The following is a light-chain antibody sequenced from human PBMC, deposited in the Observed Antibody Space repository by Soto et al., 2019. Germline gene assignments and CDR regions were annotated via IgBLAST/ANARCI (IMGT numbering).Light chain of an antibody. J-gene: IGKJ2*01. CDR3: QHYYNYPYT. CDR1: QSISKW. Sequence: DLQMTQYPSTLSASVGDRVTITCRASQSISKWLAWYQQKPGKAPSLLIFDTSTLARGVPSRFSGSASGTKFTLTISSLQPDDFATYYCQHYYNYPYTFGQGTRLAIK. V-gene: IGKV1-5*01. CDR2: DTS.